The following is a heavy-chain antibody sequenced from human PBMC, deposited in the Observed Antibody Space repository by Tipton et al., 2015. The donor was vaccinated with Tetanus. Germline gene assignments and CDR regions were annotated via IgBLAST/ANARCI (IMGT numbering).Heavy chain of an antibody. V-gene: IGHV3-53*01. D-gene: IGHD3-3*01. CDR2: IYTGGST. CDR1: GFTVSSSY. CDR3: ARGRGELYDGYFDL. J-gene: IGHJ4*02. Sequence: QLVQSGGGLIHPGRSLRLTCGGSGFTVSSSYMHWVRQAPGKGLEWVAVIYTGGSTYYADSVRGRFTISRDNSRDTLYLQMNSLRAEDTAVFYCARGRGELYDGYFDLWGQGTLVSVSS.